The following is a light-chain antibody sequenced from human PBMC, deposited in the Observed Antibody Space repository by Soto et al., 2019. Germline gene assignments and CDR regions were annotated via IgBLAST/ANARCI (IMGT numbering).Light chain of an antibody. Sequence: QSALTQPASVSGSPGQSITISCTGTSSDVGGYNYVSWYQQLPGKAPKLMIYEVSNRPSGVSNRFSGSKSGNTASLTISGLQAEDESDYYCRSYKSSSTLVVFGGGPKLTVL. CDR3: RSYKSSSTLVV. J-gene: IGLJ2*01. CDR2: EVS. V-gene: IGLV2-14*01. CDR1: SSDVGGYNY.